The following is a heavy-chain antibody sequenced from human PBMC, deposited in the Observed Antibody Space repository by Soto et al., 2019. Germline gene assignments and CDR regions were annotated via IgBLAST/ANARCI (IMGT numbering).Heavy chain of an antibody. J-gene: IGHJ3*01. Sequence: HVQLVQSGADVKKPGSSVKVSCKTSGGSFGSSAISWVRQAPAQGLEWMGEIIPVFDKANYAQNFQGRLTITADELTGTVFMELSSLRSEDTAVYFCARLRRDWGDAFDLWDLGTFVTVSS. V-gene: IGHV1-69*01. CDR3: ARLRRDWGDAFDL. CDR1: GGSFGSSA. CDR2: IIPVFDKA. D-gene: IGHD3-16*01.